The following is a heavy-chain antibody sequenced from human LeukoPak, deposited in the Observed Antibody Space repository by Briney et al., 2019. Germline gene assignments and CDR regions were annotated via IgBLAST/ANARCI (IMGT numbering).Heavy chain of an antibody. J-gene: IGHJ2*01. D-gene: IGHD3-10*01. CDR2: LYSGSST. CDR1: GFSVSTNY. CDR3: ARVGDHYHWYLDL. Sequence: GGSLRLSCAASGFSVSTNYMNWVRQAPGKGLEWVSILYSGSSTYYTDSVKGRFTISRDNSRNTLYLHMTNLRAEDTAVYYCARVGDHYHWYLDLWGRGSLLTVSS. V-gene: IGHV3-53*01.